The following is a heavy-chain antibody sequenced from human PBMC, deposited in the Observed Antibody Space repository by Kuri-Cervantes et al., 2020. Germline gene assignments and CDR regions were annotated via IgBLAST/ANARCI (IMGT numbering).Heavy chain of an antibody. Sequence: SGPTLVKPTQTLTLTCTFSGFSLSTSGEAVGWIRQPPGKSLEWLALTYWGEERRYRPSLKTRLTITKNTPKNQVVLTMTNMDPVDTATYYCARITSYYGPGSLTFEPWGQGTLVTVSS. V-gene: IGHV2-5*02. CDR3: ARITSYYGPGSLTFEP. CDR2: TYWGEER. J-gene: IGHJ5*02. CDR1: GFSLSTSGEA. D-gene: IGHD3-10*01.